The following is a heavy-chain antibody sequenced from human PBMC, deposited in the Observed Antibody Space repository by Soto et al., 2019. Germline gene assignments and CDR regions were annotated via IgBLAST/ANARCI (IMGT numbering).Heavy chain of an antibody. CDR2: VSASGGRP. V-gene: IGHV3-23*01. J-gene: IGHJ5*01. CDR3: ARARGSMRDGYVPDS. CDR1: GFTFTDYT. D-gene: IGHD3-16*01. Sequence: DVQLLESGGGLVQPGGSLRLSCAASGFTFTDYTMSWVRQAPGKGLEWISSVSASGGRPSYADSVQGRFIISRDNYMKTVYLQMSGLRAEDTARYFCARARGSMRDGYVPDSWGQGTLVTVSS.